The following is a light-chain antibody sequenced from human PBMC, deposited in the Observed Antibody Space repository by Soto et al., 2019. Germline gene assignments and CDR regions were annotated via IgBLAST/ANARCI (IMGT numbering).Light chain of an antibody. V-gene: IGKV3-15*01. CDR3: QQYSNWPPAIT. J-gene: IGKJ5*01. CDR1: QSVGSS. CDR2: GAS. Sequence: EIVLTQSPGTLSLSPGERATLSCRASQSVGSSLAWYQQEPGQAPRLLIYGASTRATGVPDRFSGSGSGTEFTLIISSLQSEDVALYYCQQYSNWPPAITFGQGTRLEIK.